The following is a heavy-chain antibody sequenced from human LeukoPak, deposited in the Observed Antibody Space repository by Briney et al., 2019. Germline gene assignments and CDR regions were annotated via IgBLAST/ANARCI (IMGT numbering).Heavy chain of an antibody. CDR1: GGSIGTSHYY. D-gene: IGHD1-7*01. Sequence: SETLSLTCTVSGGSIGTSHYYWGWLRQPPGKGLEWIGSVYFSGATNYNPSLKSRVTISVDTSRNQFFLRLSSVTAADTAVYYCARALNYDNFDYWGQGTLVTVSS. J-gene: IGHJ4*02. CDR3: ARALNYDNFDY. V-gene: IGHV4-39*07. CDR2: VYFSGAT.